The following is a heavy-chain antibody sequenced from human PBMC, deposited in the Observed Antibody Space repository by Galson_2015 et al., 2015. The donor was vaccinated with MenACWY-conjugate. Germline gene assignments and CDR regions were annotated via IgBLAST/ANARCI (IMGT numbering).Heavy chain of an antibody. V-gene: IGHV3-53*01. CDR3: ARDLYGYRGY. J-gene: IGHJ4*02. CDR1: GFTVSSNY. Sequence: SLRLSCAASGFTVSSNYMSWVRQAPGEGLEWVSVIYSGGSTYYADSVKGRFTISRDNSKNTLYLQMNSLRAEDTAVYYCARDLYGYRGYWGQGTLVTVSS. CDR2: IYSGGST. D-gene: IGHD3-16*01.